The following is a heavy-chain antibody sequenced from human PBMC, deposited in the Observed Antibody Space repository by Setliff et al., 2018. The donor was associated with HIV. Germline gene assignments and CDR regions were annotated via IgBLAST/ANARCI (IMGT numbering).Heavy chain of an antibody. V-gene: IGHV4-61*01. J-gene: IGHJ6*02. D-gene: IGHD3-10*01. CDR3: ARAGYFGSGSFYFNY. Sequence: PSETLSLTCTVSGGSISSGSYYWSWIRQPPGKGLEYIGYISYTGSTNYNPSLKSRVTISVDTSKNQFSLKLGSVAAADTAVYYCARAGYFGSGSFYFNYWGQGTTVTVSS. CDR1: GGSISSGSYY. CDR2: ISYTGST.